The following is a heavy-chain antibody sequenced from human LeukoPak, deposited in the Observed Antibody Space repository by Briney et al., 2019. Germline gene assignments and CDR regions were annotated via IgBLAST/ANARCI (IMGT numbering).Heavy chain of an antibody. CDR2: IYYSGST. V-gene: IGHV4-30-4*01. CDR1: GGSISSGGYY. Sequence: SETLSLTCTVSGGSISSGGYYWSWIRQPPGEGLEWIGYIYYSGSTYYHPSLKSRVTISLDTSKNQFSLKLSSVTAADTAVYYCARVTTVTTSFHFDYWGQGTLVTVSS. CDR3: ARVTTVTTSFHFDY. J-gene: IGHJ4*02. D-gene: IGHD4-17*01.